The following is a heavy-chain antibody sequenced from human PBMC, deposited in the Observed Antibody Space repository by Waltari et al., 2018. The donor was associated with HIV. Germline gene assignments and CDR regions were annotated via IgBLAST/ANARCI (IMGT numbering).Heavy chain of an antibody. CDR1: GYTFTSYD. D-gene: IGHD5-12*01. J-gene: IGHJ4*02. Sequence: QVQLVQSGAEVKKPGASVKVSCKASGYTFTSYDINWVRQATGQGLEWMGWMNPNSGNTGYAQKFQGRVTMTRNTSISTAYMELSSLRSEDTAVYYCARGRRYSGYDWRFFPDYWGQGTLVTVSS. V-gene: IGHV1-8*01. CDR3: ARGRRYSGYDWRFFPDY. CDR2: MNPNSGNT.